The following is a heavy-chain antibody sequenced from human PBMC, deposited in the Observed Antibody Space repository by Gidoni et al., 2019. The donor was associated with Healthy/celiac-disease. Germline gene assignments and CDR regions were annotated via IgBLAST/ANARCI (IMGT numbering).Heavy chain of an antibody. J-gene: IGHJ3*02. V-gene: IGHV3-23*01. CDR1: GFPFTTYA. Sequence: EVHLFESGGGLVQPGGSLRLSCAASGFPFTTYAMSWVRQAPGKGLEWVSASSGSGGRTYYAESVKGRFTISRDNYKNTLYLQMNSLRAEDTAVYYCAKDQAYGDYGFGAFDIWGQGTMVTVSS. D-gene: IGHD4-17*01. CDR2: SSGSGGRT. CDR3: AKDQAYGDYGFGAFDI.